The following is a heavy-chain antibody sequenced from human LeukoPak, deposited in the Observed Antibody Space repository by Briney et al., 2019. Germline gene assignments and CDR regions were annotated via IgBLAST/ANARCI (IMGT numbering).Heavy chain of an antibody. J-gene: IGHJ3*02. CDR3: ARESGEAFDI. Sequence: GRSLRLSCAASGFTFRNYGMHWVRQAPGKGLEWVSSISDNSRSLYYADSVKGRFTISRDNAKNSLYLQMNSLRDEDTAVYYCARESGEAFDIWGQGTMVTVSS. D-gene: IGHD7-27*01. CDR1: GFTFRNYG. V-gene: IGHV3-21*01. CDR2: ISDNSRSL.